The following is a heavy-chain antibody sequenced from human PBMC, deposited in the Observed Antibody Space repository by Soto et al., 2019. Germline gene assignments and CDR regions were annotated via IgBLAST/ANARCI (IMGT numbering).Heavy chain of an antibody. CDR3: ARDGDYSWWSYRSVARYFQH. Sequence: QVQLVQSGAEVKKPGSSVKVSCKASGGTFSSYTISWVRQAPGQGLEWMGRIIPSLGIANYAQKFQVRVTSTADKSTSKAYMELSSLGSEDTAVYYCARDGDYSWWSYRSVARYFQHWGQGTLVTVSS. CDR2: IIPSLGIA. V-gene: IGHV1-69*08. J-gene: IGHJ1*01. CDR1: GGTFSSYT. D-gene: IGHD3-16*02.